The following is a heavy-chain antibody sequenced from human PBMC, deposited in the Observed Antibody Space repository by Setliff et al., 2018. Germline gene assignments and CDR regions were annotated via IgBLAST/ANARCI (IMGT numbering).Heavy chain of an antibody. Sequence: SETLSLTCAVYGGSFSTYYWIWIRQPPGKGLEWIGEINHSGSTNYNPSLKSRVTISVDTSKNQFSLKLSSVTAADTAVYYCARGIEPLLPVPDYWGQGTLVTVSS. CDR1: GGSFSTYY. V-gene: IGHV4-34*01. CDR3: ARGIEPLLPVPDY. CDR2: INHSGST. D-gene: IGHD3-10*01. J-gene: IGHJ4*02.